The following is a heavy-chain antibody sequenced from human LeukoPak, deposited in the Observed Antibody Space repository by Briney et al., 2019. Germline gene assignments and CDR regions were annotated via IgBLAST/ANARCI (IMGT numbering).Heavy chain of an antibody. Sequence: PGGSLRLSCAASGFTFSSYAMSWVRQAPGKGLEWVSAISGSGGSTYYADSVKGRFTISRDNSKNTLYLQMNSLRAEDTAVYYCAKFQAVAGTYVYYYYYMDVWGKGTTVTVSS. CDR3: AKFQAVAGTYVYYYYYMDV. V-gene: IGHV3-23*01. CDR2: ISGSGGST. CDR1: GFTFSSYA. D-gene: IGHD6-19*01. J-gene: IGHJ6*03.